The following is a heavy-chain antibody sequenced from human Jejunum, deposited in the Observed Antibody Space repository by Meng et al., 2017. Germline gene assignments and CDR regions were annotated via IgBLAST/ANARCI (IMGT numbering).Heavy chain of an antibody. V-gene: IGHV1-18*01. Sequence: VPLVESGAEVKKPGASLKGSCKASGFIFNNYGVSRVRQAPGQGPEWMGWISAYNGNTNYAQNFQGRFTMTTDTSTSTAYMELRSLRSDDTAVYYCARDLPGGTKGTWLDLWGQGTLVTVSS. CDR3: ARDLPGGTKGTWLDL. CDR2: ISAYNGNT. J-gene: IGHJ5*02. D-gene: IGHD1-14*01. CDR1: GFIFNNYG.